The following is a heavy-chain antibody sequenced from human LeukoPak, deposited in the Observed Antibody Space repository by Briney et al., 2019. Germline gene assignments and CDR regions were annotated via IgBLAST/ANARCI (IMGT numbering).Heavy chain of an antibody. CDR1: GFTFSDLY. CDR3: ARIPIAVAFFDY. D-gene: IGHD6-19*01. J-gene: IGHJ4*02. Sequence: GGSLRLFCEASGFTFSDLYMSWIRQAPGKGLECLSYISGSGTDVIYADSVKGRFTISRDNPKNSLYLQRNSLRAEDTAFDYCARIPIAVAFFDYWGQGTLVTVSS. V-gene: IGHV3-11*06. CDR2: ISGSGTDV.